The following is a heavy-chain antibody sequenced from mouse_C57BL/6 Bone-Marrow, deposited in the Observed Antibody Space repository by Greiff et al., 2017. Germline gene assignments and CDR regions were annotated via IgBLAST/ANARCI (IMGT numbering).Heavy chain of an antibody. J-gene: IGHJ3*01. Sequence: QVQLQQPGAELVKPGASVKLSCKASGYTFTSYWMQWVKQRPGQGLEWIGEIDPSDSYTNYNQKFKGKATLTVDTSSSTAYMQLSSLTSEDSAVYYCARGSGVLLWLRSWFAYWGQGTLVTVSA. CDR2: IDPSDSYT. CDR3: ARGSGVLLWLRSWFAY. D-gene: IGHD2-2*01. CDR1: GYTFTSYW. V-gene: IGHV1-50*01.